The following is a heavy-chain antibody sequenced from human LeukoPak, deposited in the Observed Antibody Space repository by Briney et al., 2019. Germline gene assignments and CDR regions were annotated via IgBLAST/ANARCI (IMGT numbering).Heavy chain of an antibody. J-gene: IGHJ6*02. CDR1: GGSISSYY. CDR3: AGYCSGGSCSSYYGMDV. Sequence: SETLSLTCTVSGGSISSYYWSWIRQPPGKGLEWIGYIYYSGSTNYNPSLESRVTISVDTSKNQFSLKLSSVTAADTAVYYCAGYCSGGSCSSYYGMDVWGQGTTVTVSS. CDR2: IYYSGST. D-gene: IGHD2-15*01. V-gene: IGHV4-59*08.